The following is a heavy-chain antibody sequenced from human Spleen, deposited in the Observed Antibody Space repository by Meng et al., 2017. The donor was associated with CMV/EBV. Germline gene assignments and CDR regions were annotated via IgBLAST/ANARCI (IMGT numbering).Heavy chain of an antibody. J-gene: IGHJ4*02. V-gene: IGHV1-69*05. CDR2: IIPIFGTA. CDR3: ARGRERIDY. Sequence: KVYCNAAGGTFSSYAISWVRQAPGQGLEWMGGIIPIFGTANYAQKFQGRVTITTDESTSTAYMELSSLRSEDTAVYYCARGRERIDYWGQGTLVTVSS. D-gene: IGHD1-26*01. CDR1: GGTFSSYA.